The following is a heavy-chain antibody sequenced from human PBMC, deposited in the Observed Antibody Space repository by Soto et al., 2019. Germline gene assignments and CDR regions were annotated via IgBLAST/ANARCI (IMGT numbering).Heavy chain of an antibody. CDR1: VFTLQNYA. J-gene: IGHJ5*02. V-gene: IGHV3-23*01. CDR3: AKGKSTGDIDWFDP. D-gene: IGHD3-10*01. CDR2: LIGGHYGT. Sequence: SLRLSCTASVFTLQNYAMAWVRQAPGKGLEWVSTLIGGHYGTAYSYSVKGRFTVSRDNSKNCLYLQMNSLGVEDTAMYFCAKGKSTGDIDWFDPWGQGSLVTVSS.